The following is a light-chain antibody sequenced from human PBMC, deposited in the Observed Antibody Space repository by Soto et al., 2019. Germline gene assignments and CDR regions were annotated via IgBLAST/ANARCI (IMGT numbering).Light chain of an antibody. CDR2: GAS. CDR1: QTIRDSY. J-gene: IGKJ4*01. Sequence: EIVLTQSPGTLSVSPGERATLSCRASQTIRDSYVAWYQQKPGQAPRLLIYGASNRATGVPDRFSGRGSGTGFPLIIRWLEPEDFAVYYCQQYGSSPLSFGGGPKVEIK. CDR3: QQYGSSPLS. V-gene: IGKV3-20*01.